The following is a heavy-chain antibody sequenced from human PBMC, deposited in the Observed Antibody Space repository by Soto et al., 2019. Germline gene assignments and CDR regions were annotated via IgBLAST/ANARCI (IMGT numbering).Heavy chain of an antibody. CDR1: GFTFSGSA. V-gene: IGHV3-73*02. CDR3: TRRPYCSGGSCFYYYYGMDV. Sequence: EVQLVESGGGLVQPGGSLKLSCAASGFTFSGSAMHWVRQASGKGLEWVGRIRSKANSYATAYAASVKGRFTISRDDSKNTAYLQMNSLKTEDTAVYYCTRRPYCSGGSCFYYYYGMDVWGQGTTVTVSS. J-gene: IGHJ6*02. CDR2: IRSKANSYAT. D-gene: IGHD2-15*01.